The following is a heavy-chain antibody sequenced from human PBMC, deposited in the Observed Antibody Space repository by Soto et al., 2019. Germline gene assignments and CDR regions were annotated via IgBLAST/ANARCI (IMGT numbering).Heavy chain of an antibody. CDR1: GGSIDTYY. CDR3: ARTPFRLTLGTVLHYFDS. V-gene: IGHV4-59*13. CDR2: IYYSGTT. Sequence: SETLSLTCSVSGGSIDTYYWTWFRQAPGRGLECIGNIYYSGTTNINPALESRVSLSIDRAKRQFSLTLSSVTAADTAVYYCARTPFRLTLGTVLHYFDSWGQGTLVTVSS. J-gene: IGHJ4*02. D-gene: IGHD7-27*01.